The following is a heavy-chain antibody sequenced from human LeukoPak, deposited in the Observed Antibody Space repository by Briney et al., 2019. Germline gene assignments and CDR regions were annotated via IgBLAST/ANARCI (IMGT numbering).Heavy chain of an antibody. J-gene: IGHJ4*02. V-gene: IGHV3-49*04. D-gene: IGHD3-22*01. CDR3: TRGRYYYDSSGYYRTSYYFDY. Sequence: GGSLRLSCTASGFTFGDYAMSWVRQAPGKGLEWVGFIRSKAYGGTTEYAASVKGRFTISRDDSKSIAYLQMNSLKTEDTAVYYCTRGRYYYDSSGYYRTSYYFDYWGQGTLVTVSS. CDR2: IRSKAYGGTT. CDR1: GFTFGDYA.